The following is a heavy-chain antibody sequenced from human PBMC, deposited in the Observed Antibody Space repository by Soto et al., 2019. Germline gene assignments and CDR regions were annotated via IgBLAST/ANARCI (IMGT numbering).Heavy chain of an antibody. J-gene: IGHJ6*02. V-gene: IGHV4-31*03. D-gene: IGHD1-20*01. CDR3: ARVGFNWNDDYYGMDV. CDR1: GGSISSGGYY. Sequence: SETLSLTCTASGGSISSGGYYWNWIRQHPGKGLEWIGYIYYSGSTYYNPSLKSRVTISVDTSKNQFSLKLSSVTAADTAVYYCARVGFNWNDDYYGMDVWGQGTTVTVSS. CDR2: IYYSGST.